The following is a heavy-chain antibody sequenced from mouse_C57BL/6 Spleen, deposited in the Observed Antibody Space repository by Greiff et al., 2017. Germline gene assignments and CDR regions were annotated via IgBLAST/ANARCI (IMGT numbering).Heavy chain of an antibody. Sequence: QVQLQQPGAELVKPGASVKLSCKASGYTFTSYWMHWVKQRPGQGLEWIGIIHPNSGSTNYNEKFKSKATLTVDKSSSTAYMQLSSLTSEDSAVYYCAKELITTVVDYAMDYWGQGTSVTVSS. J-gene: IGHJ4*01. CDR3: AKELITTVVDYAMDY. CDR1: GYTFTSYW. CDR2: IHPNSGST. D-gene: IGHD1-1*01. V-gene: IGHV1-64*01.